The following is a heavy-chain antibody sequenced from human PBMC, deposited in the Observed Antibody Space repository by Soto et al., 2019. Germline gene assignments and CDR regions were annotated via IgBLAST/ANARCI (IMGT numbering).Heavy chain of an antibody. V-gene: IGHV1-69*12. CDR1: GGTFSSYA. D-gene: IGHD6-13*01. Sequence: QVQLLQSGAEVKKPGSSVKVSCKASGGTFSSYAISWVRQAPGQGLEWMGGIIPIFGTANYAQQFQGRVTITADESTSTAYQELRSLRSEDTAVYYCARGGAAAGNLECYYYGMDVRGQGTTVTVSS. CDR3: ARGGAAAGNLECYYYGMDV. J-gene: IGHJ6*02. CDR2: IIPIFGTA.